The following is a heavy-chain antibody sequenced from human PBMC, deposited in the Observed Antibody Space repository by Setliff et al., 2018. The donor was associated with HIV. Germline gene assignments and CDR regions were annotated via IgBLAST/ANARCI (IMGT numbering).Heavy chain of an antibody. D-gene: IGHD3-22*01. Sequence: GGSLRLSCAASGFSFSSYAMHWVRQASGKGLEWVAIISYDGGIKNYADSVKGRFTISRDNSKNTLYLQMNSLRPEDTAVYYCAREPTYYYDSSGPHDAFDIWGQGTMVTVSS. V-gene: IGHV3-30*04. CDR3: AREPTYYYDSSGPHDAFDI. J-gene: IGHJ3*02. CDR1: GFSFSSYA. CDR2: ISYDGGIK.